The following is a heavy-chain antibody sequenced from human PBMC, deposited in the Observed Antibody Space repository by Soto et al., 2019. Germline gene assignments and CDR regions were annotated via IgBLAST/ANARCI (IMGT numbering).Heavy chain of an antibody. CDR1: GFSLSTSGVG. V-gene: IGHV2-5*02. D-gene: IGHD1-1*01. J-gene: IGHJ4*02. CDR2: IYWDDDK. Sequence: QITLKESGPTLVKPTQTLTLTCTFSGFSLSTSGVGVGWIRQPPGKALEWLALIYWDDDKRYSPSLKSRLTTXKXTSKNQVVLTMTNMDPVDTATYYCAHSSGYPTWFDYWGQGTLVTVSS. CDR3: AHSSGYPTWFDY.